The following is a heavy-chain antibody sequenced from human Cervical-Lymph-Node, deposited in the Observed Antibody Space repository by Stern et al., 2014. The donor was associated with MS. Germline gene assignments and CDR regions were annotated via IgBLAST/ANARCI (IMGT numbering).Heavy chain of an antibody. CDR1: GFMFSSFA. CDR2: ISYDGSTK. CDR3: AKDASTSYFRFFFDD. D-gene: IGHD2/OR15-2a*01. V-gene: IGHV3-30*18. J-gene: IGHJ4*02. Sequence: VQLVESGGGVVQPGGSLKLTCGASGFMFSSFAMHWVRQAPGKGLEWGAAISYDGSTKYYEDSVKGRFTISRDNSKTTMYLQMNSLRPEDTALYYCAKDASTSYFRFFFDDWGQGTLVTVSS.